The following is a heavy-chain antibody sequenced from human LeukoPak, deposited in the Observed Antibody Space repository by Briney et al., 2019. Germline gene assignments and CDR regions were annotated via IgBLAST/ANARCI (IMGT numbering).Heavy chain of an antibody. V-gene: IGHV3-30*18. CDR3: AKAPGQWLGGGFDY. Sequence: TGGSLRLSCAASGFTFSSYGMHWVRQAPGKGLEWVAVISYDGSNKYYADSVKGRFTISRDNSKNTLYLQMNSLRAEDTAVYYCAKAPGQWLGGGFDYWGQGTLVTVSS. D-gene: IGHD6-19*01. J-gene: IGHJ4*02. CDR2: ISYDGSNK. CDR1: GFTFSSYG.